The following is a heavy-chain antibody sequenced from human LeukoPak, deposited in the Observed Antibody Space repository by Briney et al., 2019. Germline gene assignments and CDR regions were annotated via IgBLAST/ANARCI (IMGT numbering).Heavy chain of an antibody. CDR1: GFTFSSYG. Sequence: PGGSLRLSCAASGFTFSSYGMSWVRQAPGKGLEWVSAISGSGGSTYYADSVKGRFTISRDNSKNTLYLQMNSLRAEDTAVYYCAKDSPQYIAAAGQIDYWGQGTLVTVSS. CDR2: ISGSGGST. J-gene: IGHJ4*02. CDR3: AKDSPQYIAAAGQIDY. V-gene: IGHV3-23*01. D-gene: IGHD6-13*01.